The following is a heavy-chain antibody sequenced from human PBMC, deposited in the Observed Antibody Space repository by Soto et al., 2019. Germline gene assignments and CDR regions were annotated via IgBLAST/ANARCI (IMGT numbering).Heavy chain of an antibody. J-gene: IGHJ4*02. D-gene: IGHD3-9*01. Sequence: PGGSLRLSCAASGFTFTSSYMHWVRQAPGKGLEWVAVISYDGSNKYYADSVKGRFTISRDNSKNTLYLQMNSLRAEDTAVYYCAKNKDYDILTGYSYFDYWGQGTLVTVSS. CDR2: ISYDGSNK. V-gene: IGHV3-30*18. CDR1: GFTFTSSY. CDR3: AKNKDYDILTGYSYFDY.